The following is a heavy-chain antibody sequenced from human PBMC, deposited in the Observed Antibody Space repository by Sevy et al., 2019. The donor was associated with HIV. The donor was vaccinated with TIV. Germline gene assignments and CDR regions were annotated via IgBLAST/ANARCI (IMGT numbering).Heavy chain of an antibody. Sequence: GGYLRLSCAASGITFSAYSMNWVRQAPGKGLEWVSYISSSSGTIYYADSVKGQFTISRDNAKSSLYLQMNGLRAEDTAVYYCARAGGDCYSKNECWFVSWGQGSLVTVSS. V-gene: IGHV3-48*01. CDR1: GITFSAYS. CDR2: ISSSSGTI. CDR3: ARAGGDCYSKNECWFVS. D-gene: IGHD2-21*01. J-gene: IGHJ5*01.